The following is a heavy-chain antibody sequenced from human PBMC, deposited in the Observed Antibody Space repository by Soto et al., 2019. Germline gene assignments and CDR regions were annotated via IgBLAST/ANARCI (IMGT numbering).Heavy chain of an antibody. J-gene: IGHJ3*02. D-gene: IGHD3-16*01. CDR3: ARSPLGYDYVRQTWREVGDSFDI. Sequence: PSETLSLTCAIYGASLGGFHWTWLRQAPGKGLEWIGELIHGGSTNYNPSLKSRVSFSLDTSKNQFSLHLMSVTAADTAVYYCARSPLGYDYVRQTWREVGDSFDIWGRGTMATVSS. CDR2: LIHGGST. V-gene: IGHV4-34*12. CDR1: GASLGGFH.